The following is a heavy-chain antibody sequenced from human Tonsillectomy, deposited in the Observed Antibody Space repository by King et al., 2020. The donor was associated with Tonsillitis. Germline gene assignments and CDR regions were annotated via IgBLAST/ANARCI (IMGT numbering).Heavy chain of an antibody. CDR2: ISGSGGST. J-gene: IGHJ3*02. Sequence: VQLVESGGGLVQPGGSLRLSCAASGFTFSSYAMSWVRQAPGKGLEWVSAISGSGGSTYYADSVKGRFTISRDNSKNTLYLQMNSLRAEDTAVDYCAKDGTRGITMVRGSITGAFDIWGQGTMVTVSS. CDR3: AKDGTRGITMVRGSITGAFDI. D-gene: IGHD3-10*01. V-gene: IGHV3-23*04. CDR1: GFTFSSYA.